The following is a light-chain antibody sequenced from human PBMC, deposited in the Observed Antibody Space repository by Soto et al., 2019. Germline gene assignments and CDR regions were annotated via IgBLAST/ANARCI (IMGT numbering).Light chain of an antibody. J-gene: IGKJ5*01. CDR3: QQYGNSAPIT. CDR1: QSVTSNY. CDR2: GAS. Sequence: EIVLTQSPGTLSLSPGERATLSCRASQSVTSNYLAWYQQKPGQAPSLLIYGASSRATGIPDRFSGSGSGIDFTLTISRLEREDFGMYYCQQYGNSAPITFGQGTRVEIE. V-gene: IGKV3-20*01.